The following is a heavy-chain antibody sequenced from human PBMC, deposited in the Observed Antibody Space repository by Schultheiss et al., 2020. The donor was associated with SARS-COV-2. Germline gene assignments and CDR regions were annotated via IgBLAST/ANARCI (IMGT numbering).Heavy chain of an antibody. J-gene: IGHJ6*02. Sequence: GGSLRLSCAASGFTFSSYSMNWVRQAPGKGLEWVSYISSSSSTIYYADSVKGRFTISRDNANNSLYLQMHSLRAEDTAVYYCVRDKAAADSYYYYYGMDVWGQGTTVTVSS. D-gene: IGHD6-13*01. CDR1: GFTFSSYS. CDR3: VRDKAAADSYYYYYGMDV. CDR2: ISSSSSTI. V-gene: IGHV3-48*04.